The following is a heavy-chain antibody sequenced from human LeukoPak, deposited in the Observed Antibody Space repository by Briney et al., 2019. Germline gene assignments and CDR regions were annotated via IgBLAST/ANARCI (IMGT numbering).Heavy chain of an antibody. V-gene: IGHV3-48*03. D-gene: IGHD2-8*01. CDR3: ARETVNGPFVIWLDL. J-gene: IGHJ5*02. CDR1: GFTFSTYE. CDR2: ISSSGSTI. Sequence: GGSLRLSCAASGFTFSTYEMNWVRQAPGKGLEWVSYISSSGSTIYHADSVKGRFTISRDKAKNSLYLQMNSLRVEDTAVYYCARETVNGPFVIWLDLWGQGGLVTVSS.